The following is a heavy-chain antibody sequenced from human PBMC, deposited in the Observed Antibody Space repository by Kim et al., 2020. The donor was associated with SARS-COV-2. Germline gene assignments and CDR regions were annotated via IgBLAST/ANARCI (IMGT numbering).Heavy chain of an antibody. CDR2: ISFDGDNN. CDR1: GFTFSGYA. D-gene: IGHD6-19*01. CDR3: VRDRSGYTGGFAY. J-gene: IGHJ4*02. Sequence: GGSLRLSCGASGFTFSGYAMHWVRQAPGKGLEWMALISFDGDNNYYADSVKGRFTISRDNSKNTLYLEMISLRAEDTAVYYCVRDRSGYTGGFAYWGEGTLVTVYS. V-gene: IGHV3-30-3*01.